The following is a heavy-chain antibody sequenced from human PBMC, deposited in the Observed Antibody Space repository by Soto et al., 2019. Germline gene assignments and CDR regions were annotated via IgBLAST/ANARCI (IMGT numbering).Heavy chain of an antibody. CDR1: GGSISSGDYY. D-gene: IGHD5-12*01. V-gene: IGHV4-39*02. CDR2: IYYSGST. J-gene: IGHJ4*02. Sequence: SETLSLTCSVSGGSISSGDYYWGWIRQPPGKGLEWIGSIYYSGSTYYNPSLKSRVTISVDTSKNQFSLKLSSVTAADTAVYYCARESTRVEMATLDYWGQGTLVTVSS. CDR3: ARESTRVEMATLDY.